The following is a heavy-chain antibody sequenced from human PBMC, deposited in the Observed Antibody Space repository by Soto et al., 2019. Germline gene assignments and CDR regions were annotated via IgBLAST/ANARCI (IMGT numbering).Heavy chain of an antibody. J-gene: IGHJ4*02. CDR3: ARPWDTAMVSTLNY. CDR1: GFTFSSYS. CDR2: INKNGGEK. V-gene: IGHV3-7*03. D-gene: IGHD5-18*01. Sequence: PGGSLRLSCAASGFTFSSYSMSWVRQAPGKGLEWVANINKNGGEKYYVDSVKVRFTISTDNAKNSLYLQMNSPIAEDTAVYYYARPWDTAMVSTLNYWGQGTLVTVSS.